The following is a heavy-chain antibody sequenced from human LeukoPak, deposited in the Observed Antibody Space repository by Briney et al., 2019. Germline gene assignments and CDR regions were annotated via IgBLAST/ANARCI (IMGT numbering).Heavy chain of an antibody. Sequence: GGSLRLSCAAPGFTFSSYGMHWVRQAPGKGLEWVAFIRYDGSNKYYADSVKGRFTISRDNSKNTLYLQMNSLRAEDTAVYYCATGLELIYFDYWGQGTLVTVSS. J-gene: IGHJ4*02. CDR3: ATGLELIYFDY. D-gene: IGHD1-7*01. CDR2: IRYDGSNK. CDR1: GFTFSSYG. V-gene: IGHV3-30*02.